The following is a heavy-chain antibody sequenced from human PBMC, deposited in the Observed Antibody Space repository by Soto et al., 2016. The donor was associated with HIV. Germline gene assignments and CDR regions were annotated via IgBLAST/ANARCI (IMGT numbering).Heavy chain of an antibody. Sequence: EVQLVESGGVVVQPGGSLRLSCAASGFTFDDHAMHWVRQAPGKGLEWVSLISWDGGSTYYADSVKGRFTISRDNSKNSLYLQMNSLRAEDTALYYCAKDQRTGGIDYWGQGTLVTVSS. CDR3: AKDQRTGGIDY. D-gene: IGHD3-16*01. V-gene: IGHV3-43D*04. CDR2: ISWDGGST. CDR1: GFTFDDHA. J-gene: IGHJ4*02.